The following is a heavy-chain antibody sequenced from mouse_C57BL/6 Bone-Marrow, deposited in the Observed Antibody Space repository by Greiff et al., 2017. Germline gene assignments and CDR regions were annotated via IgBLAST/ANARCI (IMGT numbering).Heavy chain of an antibody. CDR2: LDPEIGDT. CDR3: SSFDGNYFDF. J-gene: IGHJ2*01. D-gene: IGHD2-3*01. Sequence: EVPLQQSGAELVRPGASVKLSCTASGFNIKDDYIHWVKQRPEQGLEWIGWLDPEIGDTEYASKFQGKATITSDTSSNTAYLQLSSLTSEDTAVYYCSSFDGNYFDFWGQGTPLTVAS. CDR1: GFNIKDDY. V-gene: IGHV14-4*01.